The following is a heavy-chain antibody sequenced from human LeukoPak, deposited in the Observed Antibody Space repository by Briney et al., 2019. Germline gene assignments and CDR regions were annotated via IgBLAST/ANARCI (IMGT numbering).Heavy chain of an antibody. CDR3: ARGPYSYDSSGAFDI. CDR2: ISSSGST. D-gene: IGHD3-22*01. V-gene: IGHV4-4*07. J-gene: IGHJ3*02. CDR1: GGSISSYY. Sequence: ASETLSLTCTVSGGSISSYYWSWIRQPAGKGLEWIGRISSSGSTNYNPSLKSRVTISVDTSKNQFSLKLSSVTAADTAVYFCARGPYSYDSSGAFDIWGQGTMVTVSS.